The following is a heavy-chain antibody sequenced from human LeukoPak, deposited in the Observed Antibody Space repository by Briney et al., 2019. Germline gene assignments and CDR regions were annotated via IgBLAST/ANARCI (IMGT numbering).Heavy chain of an antibody. J-gene: IGHJ5*02. Sequence: SVKVSCKASGGTFSSYAISWVRQAPGQGLEWMGGIIPIFGTANYAQKFQGRVTITADESTSTAYMELSSLRSEDTAVYYCARDPGYSSSWYVVDPWGQGTLVTVSS. CDR2: IIPIFGTA. D-gene: IGHD6-13*01. CDR1: GGTFSSYA. V-gene: IGHV1-69*13. CDR3: ARDPGYSSSWYVVDP.